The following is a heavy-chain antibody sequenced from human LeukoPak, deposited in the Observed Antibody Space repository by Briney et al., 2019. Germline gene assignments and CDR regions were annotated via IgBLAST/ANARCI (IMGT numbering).Heavy chain of an antibody. CDR1: GFIFGDYN. J-gene: IGHJ4*02. CDR2: ISSGGSTI. CDR3: AKSRTTMVRGVTPFDY. D-gene: IGHD3-10*01. Sequence: PGGSLRLSCAASGFIFGDYNMNWVRQAPGKGLEWVSYISSGGSTIYYADTVKGRFTISRDNARNSLYLQMNSLRAEDTAVYYCAKSRTTMVRGVTPFDYWGQGTLVTVSS. V-gene: IGHV3-48*01.